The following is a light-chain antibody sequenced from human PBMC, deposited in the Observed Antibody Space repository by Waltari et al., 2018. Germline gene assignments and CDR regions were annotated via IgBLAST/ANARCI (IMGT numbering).Light chain of an antibody. V-gene: IGKV1-NL1*01. J-gene: IGKJ4*01. Sequence: DIQMTQSPSSLSASVGERVTITCRASQGISKSLAWYQQKPGKAPKLLLYAASRLESGVPSKFSGSGSGTDYTLTISSLQPEDFATYYCQQYYSTLLLTFGGGTKVEIK. CDR3: QQYYSTLLLT. CDR1: QGISKS. CDR2: AAS.